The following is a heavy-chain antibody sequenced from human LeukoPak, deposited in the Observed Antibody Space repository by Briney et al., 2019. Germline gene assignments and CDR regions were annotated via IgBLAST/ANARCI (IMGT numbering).Heavy chain of an antibody. D-gene: IGHD6-13*01. J-gene: IGHJ6*02. CDR3: ARVIAAGGGHGMDV. V-gene: IGHV1-2*02. CDR1: GYTFTDYY. Sequence: ASVRVSCKASGYTFTDYYLHWVRQAPGQGLEWMGWINPNSGGRSYAQKFQGRVIMTRDTSISTAYMELSSLRYDDTAVYYCARVIAAGGGHGMDVWGQGTTVTVSS. CDR2: INPNSGGR.